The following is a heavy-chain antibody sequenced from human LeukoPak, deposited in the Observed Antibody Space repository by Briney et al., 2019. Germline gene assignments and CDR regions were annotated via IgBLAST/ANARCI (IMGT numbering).Heavy chain of an antibody. D-gene: IGHD3-22*01. J-gene: IGHJ4*02. CDR3: ARRGYYYDSSGPHYYFDY. Sequence: PGESLKISCKGSGYSFTNYWLGWVRQMPGKGLEWMGISYPGDSNTRYNPSFQGQVTFSADKSVNTAYLQWSSLRASDTAIYYCARRGYYYDSSGPHYYFDYWGQGTLVTVSS. V-gene: IGHV5-51*01. CDR1: GYSFTNYW. CDR2: SYPGDSNT.